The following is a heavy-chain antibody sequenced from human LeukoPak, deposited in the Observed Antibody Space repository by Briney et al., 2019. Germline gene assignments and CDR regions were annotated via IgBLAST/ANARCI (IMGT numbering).Heavy chain of an antibody. Sequence: PGGSLRLSCAASGFTFSSYAMHWVRQAPGKGLEWVAVISYDGSNKYYADSVKGRFTISRDNSKNTLYLQMNSLRAEDTAVYYCARAQWLPSQYYFDYWGQGTLVTVSS. CDR1: GFTFSSYA. CDR2: ISYDGSNK. J-gene: IGHJ4*02. CDR3: ARAQWLPSQYYFDY. D-gene: IGHD3-22*01. V-gene: IGHV3-30-3*01.